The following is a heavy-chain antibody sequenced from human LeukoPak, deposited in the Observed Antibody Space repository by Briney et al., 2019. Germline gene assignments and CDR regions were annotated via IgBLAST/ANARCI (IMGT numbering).Heavy chain of an antibody. J-gene: IGHJ4*02. Sequence: SETLSLTCTVSSGSISSGSYYWSWIRQPAGKGLEWVGRTHTSGTTNYNPSLESRVTVSVDTSKNQFSLKLISATAADTAVYYCGRYRGGGVFDSWGQGILVTVSS. D-gene: IGHD1-26*01. V-gene: IGHV4-61*02. CDR3: GRYRGGGVFDS. CDR2: THTSGTT. CDR1: SGSISSGSYY.